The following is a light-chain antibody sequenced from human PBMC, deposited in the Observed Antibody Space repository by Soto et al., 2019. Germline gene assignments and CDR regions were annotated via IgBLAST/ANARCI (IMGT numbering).Light chain of an antibody. Sequence: QSALTQPASVSGSPGQSITISCTGTSSDLGGYNYVSWYQQHPGIAPKLMIYGVSNPPPGVSGRFFGSKSGNTSSLPISGPQPEDEAEYYCSSYRGSIIPVVVGGGTKVTVL. CDR2: GVS. CDR3: SSYRGSIIPVV. V-gene: IGLV2-14*01. J-gene: IGLJ2*01. CDR1: SSDLGGYNY.